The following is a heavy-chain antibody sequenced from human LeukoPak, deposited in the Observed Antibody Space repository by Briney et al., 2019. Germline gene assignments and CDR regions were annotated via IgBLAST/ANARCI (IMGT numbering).Heavy chain of an antibody. CDR2: IVVGSGNT. CDR3: AADQRGAQGPFANY. J-gene: IGHJ4*02. Sequence: SVKVSCKASGFTFTSSAVPWVRQARGQRLEWIGWIVVGSGNTNYAQKFQERVTITRDMSTSTAYMELSSLRSEDTAVYYCAADQRGAQGPFANYWGQGTLVTVSS. CDR1: GFTFTSSA. D-gene: IGHD3-9*01. V-gene: IGHV1-58*01.